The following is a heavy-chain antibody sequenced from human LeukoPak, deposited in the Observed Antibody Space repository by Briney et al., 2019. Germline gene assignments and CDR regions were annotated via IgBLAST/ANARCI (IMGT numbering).Heavy chain of an antibody. Sequence: SETLSLTCAVYGGSFSGYYWSWIRQPPGKGLEWIGEINHSGSTNYNPSLKSRVTISVDTSKNQSSLKLSSVTAADTAVYYCARTRRNYYDSSGYYFDYWGQGTLVTVSS. CDR1: GGSFSGYY. D-gene: IGHD3-22*01. J-gene: IGHJ4*02. CDR3: ARTRRNYYDSSGYYFDY. CDR2: INHSGST. V-gene: IGHV4-34*01.